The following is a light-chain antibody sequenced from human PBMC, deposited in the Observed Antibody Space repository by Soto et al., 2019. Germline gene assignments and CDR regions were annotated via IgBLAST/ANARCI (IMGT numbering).Light chain of an antibody. CDR2: AAS. V-gene: IGKV3-15*01. J-gene: IGKJ4*01. Sequence: EIVLTQSPATLSLSPGERATLSCRASQSVSNYLAWYQQKPGQAPRLLIYAASTRATGVSARFSGSGSGTEFTLTISSLESEDFTIYYCQYYDNSLATFGRGTKVDIK. CDR3: QYYDNSLAT. CDR1: QSVSNY.